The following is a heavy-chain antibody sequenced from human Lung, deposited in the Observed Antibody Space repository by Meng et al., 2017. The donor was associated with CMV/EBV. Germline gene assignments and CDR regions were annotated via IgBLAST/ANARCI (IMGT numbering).Heavy chain of an antibody. Sequence: GESLKISCAPSGFSFSTYTLHWVRQAPGKGLEWVASISSSRSYINYVDPVKGRFTISRDNAKDSLYLQMSSLRAEDTAVYYCARERLYQPLWGDALDIWGQGTMVTVSS. CDR2: ISSSRSYI. CDR1: GFSFSTYT. CDR3: ARERLYQPLWGDALDI. D-gene: IGHD2-2*01. J-gene: IGHJ3*02. V-gene: IGHV3-21*06.